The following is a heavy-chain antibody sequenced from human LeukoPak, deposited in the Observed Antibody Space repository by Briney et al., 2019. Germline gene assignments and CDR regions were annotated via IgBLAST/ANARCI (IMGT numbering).Heavy chain of an antibody. J-gene: IGHJ5*01. Sequence: ASVKVSYKASGYTFTGSYMHWVRQAPGQGLEWMGWINPNNGGTNYGQKFQGRVTMTWDTSISAAYMELSRLTSDDTAVYYCGRGSDGGNWLDYWGQGALVTVSS. CDR2: INPNNGGT. CDR1: GYTFTGSY. CDR3: GRGSDGGNWLDY. V-gene: IGHV1-2*02. D-gene: IGHD4-23*01.